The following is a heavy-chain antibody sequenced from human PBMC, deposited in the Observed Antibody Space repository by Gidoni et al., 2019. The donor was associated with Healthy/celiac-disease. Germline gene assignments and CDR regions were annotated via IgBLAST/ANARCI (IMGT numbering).Heavy chain of an antibody. Sequence: QVQLVQSGAEVKKPGASVKVSCKASGYTFTSYDINWVRQATGQGLEWMGWMKTKSGNTGYAQKFQGRVTMTRNTSISTAYMELSSLRSEDTAVYYCAIFGVAGVFYYYGMDVWGQGTTVTVSS. V-gene: IGHV1-8*01. CDR1: GYTFTSYD. D-gene: IGHD3-3*01. CDR3: AIFGVAGVFYYYGMDV. J-gene: IGHJ6*02. CDR2: MKTKSGNT.